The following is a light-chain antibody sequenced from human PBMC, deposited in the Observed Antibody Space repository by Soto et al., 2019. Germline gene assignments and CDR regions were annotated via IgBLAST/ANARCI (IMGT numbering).Light chain of an antibody. V-gene: IGKV3-15*01. J-gene: IGKJ4*01. Sequence: EIVVTQSPATLSVSPGERATLSCRASQSVGNNFAWYQQKPGQAPRLLIFATSTRATGVPASFSGSGSGTDFTLTISSLQSEDFAVYYCQQYGDCPLTFGGGAKVEIE. CDR2: ATS. CDR1: QSVGNN. CDR3: QQYGDCPLT.